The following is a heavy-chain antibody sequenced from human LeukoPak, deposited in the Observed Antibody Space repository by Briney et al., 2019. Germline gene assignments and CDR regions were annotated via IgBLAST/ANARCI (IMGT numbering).Heavy chain of an antibody. CDR1: GGSFSGYY. D-gene: IGHD3-22*01. Sequence: SETLSLTCAVYGGSFSGYYWSWIRQPPGKGLEWIGEINHSGSTNYNPSLKSRVTISVDTSKNQFSLKLSSVTAADTAVYYCARGRYYYDSSGYPYLFDYWGRGTLVTVSS. V-gene: IGHV4-34*01. CDR3: ARGRYYYDSSGYPYLFDY. J-gene: IGHJ4*02. CDR2: INHSGST.